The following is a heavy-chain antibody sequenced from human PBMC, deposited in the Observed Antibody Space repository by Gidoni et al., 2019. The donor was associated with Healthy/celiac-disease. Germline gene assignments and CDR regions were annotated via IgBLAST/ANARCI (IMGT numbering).Heavy chain of an antibody. CDR1: GGSISSYY. D-gene: IGHD4-17*01. CDR3: ARATVTTGFSYYYYMDV. V-gene: IGHV4-59*01. Sequence: QVQLQESGPGLVKPSETLSLTCTVSGGSISSYYWSWIRQPPGKGLEWIGYIYYSGSTNYNPSLKSRVTISVDTSKNQFSLKLSSVTAADTAVYYCARATVTTGFSYYYYMDVWGKGTTVTVSS. CDR2: IYYSGST. J-gene: IGHJ6*03.